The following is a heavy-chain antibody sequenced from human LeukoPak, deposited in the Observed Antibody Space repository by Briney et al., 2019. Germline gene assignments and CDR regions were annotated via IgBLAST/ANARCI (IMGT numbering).Heavy chain of an antibody. Sequence: GGSLRLSCAASGFSFSNYGLSWVRQAPGKGLEWVSGITGSGGSTYYADSGKGRFTISRDNSKNTLYLQMNSLRAEDTAIYYCARDERLLSFLKWGQGTLVTVSS. V-gene: IGHV3-23*01. J-gene: IGHJ4*02. D-gene: IGHD3-3*01. CDR2: ITGSGGST. CDR1: GFSFSNYG. CDR3: ARDERLLSFLK.